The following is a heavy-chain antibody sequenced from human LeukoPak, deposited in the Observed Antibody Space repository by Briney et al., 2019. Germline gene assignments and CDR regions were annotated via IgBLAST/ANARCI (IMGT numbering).Heavy chain of an antibody. Sequence: SETLSLTCTVSGGSISSGSYYWSWIRQPAGKGLEWIGRIYTSGSTNYNPSLKSRVTISVDTSKNQFSLKLSSVTAADTAAYYCARAMYSSSWLIIDYWGQGTLVTVSS. D-gene: IGHD6-13*01. V-gene: IGHV4-61*02. CDR3: ARAMYSSSWLIIDY. CDR1: GGSISSGSYY. CDR2: IYTSGST. J-gene: IGHJ4*02.